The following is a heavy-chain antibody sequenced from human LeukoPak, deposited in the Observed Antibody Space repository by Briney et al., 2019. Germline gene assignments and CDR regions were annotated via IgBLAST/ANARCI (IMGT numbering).Heavy chain of an antibody. J-gene: IGHJ5*02. CDR1: GCSISSGGYS. V-gene: IGHV4-30-2*01. CDR3: ARANGDWYEGWFDP. CDR2: IYHSGST. D-gene: IGHD2-21*02. Sequence: PSQTLSLTCAVSGCSISSGGYSWSWMRQPPGKGLEWIGYIYHSGSTYYNPSLKSRVTISVDRSKNQFSLKLSSVTAADTAVYYCARANGDWYEGWFDPWGQGTLVTVSS.